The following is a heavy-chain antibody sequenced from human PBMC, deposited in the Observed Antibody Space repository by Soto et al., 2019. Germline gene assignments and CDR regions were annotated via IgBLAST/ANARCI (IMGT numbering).Heavy chain of an antibody. CDR2: IDPSDSYT. D-gene: IGHD1-26*01. Sequence: PGESLKISCKGSGYSFTSYWISWVRQMPGKGLEWMGRIDPSDSYTNYSPSFQGHVTISADKSISTAYLQWSSLKASDTAMYYCARVVGTKNGYYYGMDVWGQGTTVTVSS. J-gene: IGHJ6*02. CDR1: GYSFTSYW. V-gene: IGHV5-10-1*01. CDR3: ARVVGTKNGYYYGMDV.